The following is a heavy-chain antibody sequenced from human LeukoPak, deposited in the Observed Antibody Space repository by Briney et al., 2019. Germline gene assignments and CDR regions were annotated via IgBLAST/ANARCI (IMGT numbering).Heavy chain of an antibody. D-gene: IGHD5-18*01. J-gene: IGHJ2*01. CDR2: INPNSGGT. Sequence: GASVKVSCKASGYTFTGYYMHWVRQAPGQGLEWMGWINPNSGGTNYAQKFQGRVTMTRDTSISTAYMELSRLRSDDTAVYYCARVGDVHGYFWYFDLWGRGTLVTVSS. CDR3: ARVGDVHGYFWYFDL. V-gene: IGHV1-2*02. CDR1: GYTFTGYY.